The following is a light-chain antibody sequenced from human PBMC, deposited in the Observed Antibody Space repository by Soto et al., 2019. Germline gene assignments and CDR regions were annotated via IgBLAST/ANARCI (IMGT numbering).Light chain of an antibody. CDR1: QSISSN. J-gene: IGKJ5*01. Sequence: EILLTQSPATLSVSPGEISTLSCRASQSISSNLDWYQQKPGQVPRLLIYDASTRAAGIPTGFSGSGSGTDFTLTISSLEPEDFAVYFCHQRNKFGQGTRLEI. CDR2: DAS. V-gene: IGKV3-11*01. CDR3: HQRNK.